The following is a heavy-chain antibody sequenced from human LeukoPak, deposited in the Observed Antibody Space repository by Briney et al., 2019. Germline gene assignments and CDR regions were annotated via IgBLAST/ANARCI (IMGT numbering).Heavy chain of an antibody. Sequence: ASVKVSCKASGYTFTGYYMHWVRQAPGQGLEWMGWINPNSGGTNYAQKFQGRVTMTRDTSISTAYMELSRLRSDDTAVYYCTRTGYLRSRHFDNWGQGTLVIVSS. J-gene: IGHJ4*02. CDR1: GYTFTGYY. V-gene: IGHV1-2*02. CDR3: TRTGYLRSRHFDN. D-gene: IGHD6-13*01. CDR2: INPNSGGT.